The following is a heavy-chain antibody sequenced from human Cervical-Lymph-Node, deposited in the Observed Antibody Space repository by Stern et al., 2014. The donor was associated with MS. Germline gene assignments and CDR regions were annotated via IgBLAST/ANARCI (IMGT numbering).Heavy chain of an antibody. Sequence: DQLVQSGAEVKKPGSSVKVSCKASGDTFSSLDIGWVRQAPRQGPEWLGGTTPLFGTANYAQNFRGRVTFSADDSTSTTYMELSSLRSEDTAVYYCARHQAGIAADWGQGTLVTVSS. V-gene: IGHV1-69*12. D-gene: IGHD6-13*01. CDR1: GDTFSSLD. CDR3: ARHQAGIAAD. J-gene: IGHJ4*02. CDR2: TTPLFGTA.